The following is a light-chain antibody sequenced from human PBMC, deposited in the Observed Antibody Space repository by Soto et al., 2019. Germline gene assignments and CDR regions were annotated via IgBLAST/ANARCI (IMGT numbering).Light chain of an antibody. CDR1: QSVKSSY. CDR2: GTS. V-gene: IGKV3-20*01. CDR3: QQYGSSIT. Sequence: EIVLTQSPGARCFSPQERATLACIASQSVKSSYLAWYQHKPGQAPRLLIYGTSSRATGIPDRFSGSGSGTDFTLTISRLEPEDFAVYYCQQYGSSITFGQGTRLEI. J-gene: IGKJ5*01.